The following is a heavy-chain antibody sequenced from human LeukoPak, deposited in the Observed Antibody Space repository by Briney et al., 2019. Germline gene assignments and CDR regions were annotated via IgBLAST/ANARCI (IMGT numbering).Heavy chain of an antibody. Sequence: PGRSLRLSCAASGFTFSSYAMHWVRQAPGKGLEWVAVISYDGSNKYYADSVKGRFTISRDNAKNSLYLQINSLRAEDTALYYCAKGHDSSAYSLFDYWGQGTLVTVSS. J-gene: IGHJ4*02. CDR1: GFTFSSYA. V-gene: IGHV3-30*04. D-gene: IGHD3-22*01. CDR3: AKGHDSSAYSLFDY. CDR2: ISYDGSNK.